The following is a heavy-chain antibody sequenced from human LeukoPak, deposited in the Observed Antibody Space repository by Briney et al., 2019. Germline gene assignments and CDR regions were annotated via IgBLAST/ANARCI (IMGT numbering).Heavy chain of an antibody. Sequence: PSETLSLTCTVSGGSISSGGHSWTWIRQPPGEGLEWIGNIYNSGSINYNPSLKSRVTISLDTSRNQFSLKLTSVIAADTALYYCARGRGGCWGQGTLVTVSS. CDR1: GGSISSGGHS. CDR2: IYNSGSI. CDR3: ARGRGGC. V-gene: IGHV4-61*08. D-gene: IGHD3-16*01. J-gene: IGHJ4*02.